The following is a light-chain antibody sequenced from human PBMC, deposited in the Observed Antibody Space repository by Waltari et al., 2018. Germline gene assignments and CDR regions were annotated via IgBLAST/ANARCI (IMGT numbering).Light chain of an antibody. Sequence: QSALTQPPSASGSRGQSVTIHCTGTSSDVGSYNYVSWYQQHPGKAPKLMIYEVTKRPSGVPDRFSGSKSGNTASLTVSGLQAEDEADYYCSSYAGSNNVIFGGGTRLTVL. J-gene: IGLJ2*01. CDR3: SSYAGSNNVI. CDR2: EVT. V-gene: IGLV2-8*01. CDR1: SSDVGSYNY.